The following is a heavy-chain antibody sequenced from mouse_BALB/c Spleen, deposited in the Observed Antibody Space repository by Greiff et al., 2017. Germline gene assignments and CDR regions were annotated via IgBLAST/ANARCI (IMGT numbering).Heavy chain of an antibody. CDR3: VRDLYYAWFAY. Sequence: TGGGLVQPKGSLKLSCAASGFTFNTNAMNWVRQAPGKGLEWVARIRSKSNNYATYYADSVKDRFTISRDDSQSMLYLQMNNLKTEDTAMYYCVRDLYYAWFAYWGQGTLVTVSA. D-gene: IGHD1-1*01. CDR1: GFTFNTNA. J-gene: IGHJ3*01. V-gene: IGHV10S3*01. CDR2: IRSKSNNYAT.